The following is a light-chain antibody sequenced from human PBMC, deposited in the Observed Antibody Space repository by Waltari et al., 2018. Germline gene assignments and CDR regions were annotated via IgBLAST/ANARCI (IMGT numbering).Light chain of an antibody. J-gene: IGLJ3*02. V-gene: IGLV4-69*01. CDR1: SGRSVYP. CDR3: QTWGTGIWV. Sequence: QLVLTQSPSASASLGTSVTLTCTLSSGRSVYPIACPPQQPEKGPRYLMKVNSDGSHSKGDGIPDRFSGSSSGAERYLTISSLQSEDEADYYCQTWGTGIWVFGGGTKLTVL. CDR2: VNSDGSH.